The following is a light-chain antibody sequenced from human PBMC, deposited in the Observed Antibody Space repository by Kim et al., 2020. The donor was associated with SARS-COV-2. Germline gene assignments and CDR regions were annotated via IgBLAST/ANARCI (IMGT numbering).Light chain of an antibody. CDR1: QGIGSD. CDR3: QQFHTHPLFT. CDR2: HAS. J-gene: IGKJ3*01. V-gene: IGKV1-13*02. Sequence: AVQLTQSPSSLSASVGDRVTITCRASQGIGSDLAWYQQKPGKAPKLLIYHASSLEGGVPSKFSGSESGTDFTLTISSLQPEDFATYYCQQFHTHPLFTFGPGTKLEI.